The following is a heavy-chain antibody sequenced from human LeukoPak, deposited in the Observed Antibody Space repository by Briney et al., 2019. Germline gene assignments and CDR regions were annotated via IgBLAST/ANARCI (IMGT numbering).Heavy chain of an antibody. CDR1: GFTFSSYE. D-gene: IGHD3-22*01. CDR2: IGGSGGNT. Sequence: PGGSLRLSCAASGFTFSSYEMNWVRQAPGKGLEWVSAIGGSGGNTYYADSVKGRFTISRDKSKNTLYLQMNSLRAEDTAVYYCAKDQGEFHYDNIVYPGFAYWGQGTLVTVSS. J-gene: IGHJ4*02. V-gene: IGHV3-23*01. CDR3: AKDQGEFHYDNIVYPGFAY.